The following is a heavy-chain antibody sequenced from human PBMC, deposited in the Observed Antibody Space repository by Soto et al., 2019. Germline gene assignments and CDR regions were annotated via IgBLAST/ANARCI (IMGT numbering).Heavy chain of an antibody. CDR3: VMVDNYVTPTPQDV. CDR2: ISPYTGNT. Sequence: QVQLVQSGDEVKKPGASVKVSCKASGYIFVNYGIAWVRQAPGQGLEWMGWISPYTGNTHSATKVQARLTMTTDTSTSTAYMDLGSLTSDDTAVYYCVMVDNYVTPTPQDVWGQWTTVTVSS. V-gene: IGHV1-18*01. CDR1: GYIFVNYG. D-gene: IGHD3-16*01. J-gene: IGHJ6*02.